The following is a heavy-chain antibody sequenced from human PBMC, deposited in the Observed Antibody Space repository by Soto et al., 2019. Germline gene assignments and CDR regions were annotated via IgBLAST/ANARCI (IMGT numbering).Heavy chain of an antibody. J-gene: IGHJ6*04. CDR2: IIPIFGTA. CDR1: GGTFSSYA. V-gene: IGHV1-69*13. Sequence: SVKVSCKASGGTFSSYAISWVRQAPGQGLEWMGGIIPIFGTANYAQKFQGRVTITADESTSTAYMELSSLRSEDTAVYYCARVVFSYCSGGSCYSTYGMAVWGKGTTVTVSS. D-gene: IGHD2-15*01. CDR3: ARVVFSYCSGGSCYSTYGMAV.